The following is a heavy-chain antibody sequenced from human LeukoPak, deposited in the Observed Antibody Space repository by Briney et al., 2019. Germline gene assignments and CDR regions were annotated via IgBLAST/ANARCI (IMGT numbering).Heavy chain of an antibody. J-gene: IGHJ4*01. Sequence: GGALRLSCVGSVVTLNAYAMSSVRQRPGKGPWCGSIISSIGDATDYAESVKDRLSISRDNAKKTLYLQINDSTGDDTAIYYSAKYPRAIGGYFFDDWGQGSLVIVSS. V-gene: IGHV3-23*01. CDR1: VVTLNAYA. CDR2: ISSIGDAT. D-gene: IGHD3-10*01. CDR3: AKYPRAIGGYFFDD.